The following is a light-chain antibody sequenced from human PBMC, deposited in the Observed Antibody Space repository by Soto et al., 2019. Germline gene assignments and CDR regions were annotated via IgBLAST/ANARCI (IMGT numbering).Light chain of an antibody. CDR2: SAS. V-gene: IGKV1-12*01. Sequence: DIQMTQSPSFVSASVGDRVTITGRASQSVTTWLAWYQQRPGKAPRLLIHSASSLRSGVPSRFSGSGSGAEFTLTIGSLHPEDEATYFCQQASYFPFTFGPGTTVAI. J-gene: IGKJ3*01. CDR3: QQASYFPFT. CDR1: QSVTTW.